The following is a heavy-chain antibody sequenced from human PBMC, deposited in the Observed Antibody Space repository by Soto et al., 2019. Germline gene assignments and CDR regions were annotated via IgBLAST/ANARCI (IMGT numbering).Heavy chain of an antibody. CDR1: GYTFTSYG. CDR2: ISAYNGNT. D-gene: IGHD2-15*01. J-gene: IGHJ5*02. Sequence: ASVKVSCKASGYTFTSYGISWVRQAPGQGLEWMGWISAYNGNTNYAQKLQGRVTMTTDTSTSTAYMELRSLRSDDTAVYYCARDKFQVVAATGPSNWFDPWGQGTLVTVSS. V-gene: IGHV1-18*01. CDR3: ARDKFQVVAATGPSNWFDP.